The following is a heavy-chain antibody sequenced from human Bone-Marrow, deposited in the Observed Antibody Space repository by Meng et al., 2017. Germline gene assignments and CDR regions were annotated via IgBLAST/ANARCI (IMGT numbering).Heavy chain of an antibody. CDR2: ITGSGGST. CDR3: GKRYSGSYEY. CDR1: GFTSSSYA. V-gene: IGHV3-23*01. Sequence: LLGAGGSLVKSGGSLSPFCAALGFTSSSYAMSWVRQAPGKGLEWLSAITGSGGSTYYADSVKGRFTISRDNSKNTLYLQMNSLRAEDTAIYYCGKRYSGSYEYWGQGTLVTVSS. J-gene: IGHJ4*02. D-gene: IGHD1-26*01.